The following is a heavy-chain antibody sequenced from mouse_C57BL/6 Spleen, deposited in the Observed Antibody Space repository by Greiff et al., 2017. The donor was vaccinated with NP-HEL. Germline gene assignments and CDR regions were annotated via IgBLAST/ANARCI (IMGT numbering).Heavy chain of an antibody. CDR1: GYAFSSYW. V-gene: IGHV1-80*01. Sequence: VQLQQSGAELVKPGASVKISCKASGYAFSSYWMNWVKQRPGKGLEWIGQIYPGDGDTNYNGKFKGKATLTADKSSSTAYMQLSSLTSEDSAVYFCARGHLLPSLYFDVWGTGTTVTVSS. J-gene: IGHJ1*03. D-gene: IGHD1-1*01. CDR3: ARGHLLPSLYFDV. CDR2: IYPGDGDT.